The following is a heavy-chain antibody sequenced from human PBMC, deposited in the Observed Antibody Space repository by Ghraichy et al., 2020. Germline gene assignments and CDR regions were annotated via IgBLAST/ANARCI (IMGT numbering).Heavy chain of an antibody. D-gene: IGHD3-22*01. CDR1: GYSFTSYW. CDR2: IYPGDSDT. CDR3: ARLGEDYYDSSGYTPYNWFDP. Sequence: GESLNISCKGSGYSFTSYWIGWVRQMPGKGLEWMGIIYPGDSDTRYSPSFQGQVTISADKSISTAYLQWSSLKASDTAMYYCARLGEDYYDSSGYTPYNWFDPWGQGTLVTVSS. V-gene: IGHV5-51*01. J-gene: IGHJ5*02.